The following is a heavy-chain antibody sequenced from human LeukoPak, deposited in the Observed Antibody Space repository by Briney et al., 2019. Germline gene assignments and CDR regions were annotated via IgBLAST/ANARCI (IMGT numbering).Heavy chain of an antibody. D-gene: IGHD1-1*01. V-gene: IGHV3-23*01. Sequence: PGGSLRLSCAGSGFTFSSNPLSWVRKAPGKGLDWVSAINPSGGNTYYADSVRGRFTISRDNSKNTLYLQMNTLRAEDTAVYYCATTKQARRYFDYWGQGTLVTVSS. J-gene: IGHJ4*02. CDR1: GFTFSSNP. CDR2: INPSGGNT. CDR3: ATTKQARRYFDY.